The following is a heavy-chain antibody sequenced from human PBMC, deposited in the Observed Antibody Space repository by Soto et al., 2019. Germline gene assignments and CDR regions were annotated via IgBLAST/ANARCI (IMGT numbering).Heavy chain of an antibody. CDR3: ASSNGWSYLDC. V-gene: IGHV3-30-3*01. Sequence: AGSLRLSCAASGVTFSSYAMHWVRQAPGKGLEWVAVISYDGSNKYYADSVKGRFTISRDNSKNTLYLQMNSLRAEDTVVSDCASSNGWSYLDCWGQGTLVTISS. CDR1: GVTFSSYA. CDR2: ISYDGSNK. J-gene: IGHJ4*02. D-gene: IGHD6-19*01.